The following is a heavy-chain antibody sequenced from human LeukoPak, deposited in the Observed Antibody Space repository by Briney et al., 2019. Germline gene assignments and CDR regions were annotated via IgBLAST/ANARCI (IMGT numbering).Heavy chain of an antibody. CDR3: ASSSDFGVVIRPYYFDY. V-gene: IGHV3-21*01. J-gene: IGHJ4*02. Sequence: PGGSLRLSCAASGFTFSSYSMNWVRQAPGKGLEWVSSISSSSSYIYYADSVKGRFTISRDNAKNSLYLQMNSLRAEDTAVYYCASSSDFGVVIRPYYFDYWGQGTLVTVSS. D-gene: IGHD3-3*01. CDR2: ISSSSSYI. CDR1: GFTFSSYS.